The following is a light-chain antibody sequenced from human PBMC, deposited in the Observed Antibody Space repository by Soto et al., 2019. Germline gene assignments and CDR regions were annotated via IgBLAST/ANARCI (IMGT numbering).Light chain of an antibody. CDR3: QQLNSFPIP. Sequence: IQLTQSPSSLSASVGDRVTISCRASQGIASFLAWYQQKPGKAPKLLIYGASTLQSGVPSRFSGSGSGTDFTLTISSMQPEDFATYYCQQLNSFPIPFGPGTKVDIK. J-gene: IGKJ3*01. V-gene: IGKV1-9*01. CDR2: GAS. CDR1: QGIASF.